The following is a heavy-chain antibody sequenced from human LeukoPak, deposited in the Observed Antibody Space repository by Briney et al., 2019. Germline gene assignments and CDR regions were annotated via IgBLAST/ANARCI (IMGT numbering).Heavy chain of an antibody. CDR2: IYENGGTT. V-gene: IGHV3-23*01. CDR1: GFTFSSSA. D-gene: IGHD1-26*01. CDR3: AKGGKWDVTPFDY. J-gene: IGHJ4*02. Sequence: GGSLRLSCAASGFTFSSSAMSWVRQAPEKGLEFVSGIYENGGTTYYADSVKGRFTISRDNSKNTLYLQVNSLRAEDTAVYYCAKGGKWDVTPFDYWGQGTLVTVSS.